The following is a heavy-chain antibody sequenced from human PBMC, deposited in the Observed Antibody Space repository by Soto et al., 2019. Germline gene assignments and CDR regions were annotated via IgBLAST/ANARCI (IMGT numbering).Heavy chain of an antibody. CDR3: ARGRYGDY. CDR1: GYTFTSYG. Sequence: QVHLVQSGAEVKKPGASVKVSCKASGYTFTSYGITWVRQAPGQGLEWMGWISAHNGNTDYAQKLQGRVIVTRDTSTSTANMGLRGLISDDTAVYYCARGRYGDYWGQGALVTVSS. CDR2: ISAHNGNT. J-gene: IGHJ4*02. V-gene: IGHV1-18*01. D-gene: IGHD1-1*01.